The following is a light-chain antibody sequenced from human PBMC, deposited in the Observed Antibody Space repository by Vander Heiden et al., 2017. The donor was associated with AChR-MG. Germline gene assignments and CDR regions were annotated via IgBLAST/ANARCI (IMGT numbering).Light chain of an antibody. CDR2: AVS. CDR1: SSDVGGYKY. CDR3: CSYAGSYTGV. V-gene: IGLV2-11*01. Sequence: QSALTQPRSVSGSPGQSVTISCTGTSSDVGGYKYVSWYQQHPGKAPKLMIYAVSKRPSGVLDRFSGSKSGNTASLTISGLQAEDEADYYCCSYAGSYTGVFGGGTKLTVL. J-gene: IGLJ3*02.